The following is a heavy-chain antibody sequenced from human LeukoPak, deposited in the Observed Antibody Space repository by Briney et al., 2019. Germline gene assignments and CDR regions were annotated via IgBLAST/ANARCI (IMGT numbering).Heavy chain of an antibody. V-gene: IGHV3-33*01. Sequence: PGGSLRLSCAASGFTFSSYGMHWVRQAPGKGLEWVAVIWYDGSNKYYADSVEGRFTISRDNSKNTLYLQMNSLRAEDTAVYYCARSALGGYDTHYYYYGMDVWGQGTTVTVSS. CDR2: IWYDGSNK. CDR1: GFTFSSYG. J-gene: IGHJ6*02. CDR3: ARSALGGYDTHYYYYGMDV. D-gene: IGHD3-9*01.